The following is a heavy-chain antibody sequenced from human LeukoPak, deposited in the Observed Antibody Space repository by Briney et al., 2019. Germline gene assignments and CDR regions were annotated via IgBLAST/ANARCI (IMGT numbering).Heavy chain of an antibody. V-gene: IGHV3-9*01. D-gene: IGHD6-19*01. Sequence: TGGSLRLSCAASGFTFDGYAMHWVRQAPGKGLEWVSGISWNSGNIGYADSVKGRFTISRDNAKNSLYLQMNSLRPEDTALYHCVKGRGDIAVAGSRFDYWGQGTLVTVSS. CDR2: ISWNSGNI. CDR3: VKGRGDIAVAGSRFDY. CDR1: GFTFDGYA. J-gene: IGHJ4*02.